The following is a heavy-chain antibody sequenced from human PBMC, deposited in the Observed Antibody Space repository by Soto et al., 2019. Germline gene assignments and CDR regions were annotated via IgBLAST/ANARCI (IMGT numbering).Heavy chain of an antibody. D-gene: IGHD2-15*01. CDR2: MDATDSFT. V-gene: IGHV5-10-1*01. CDR1: GYKFTTFW. J-gene: IGHJ3*01. CDR3: ARPASGGSSDAFDV. Sequence: VGSLKISCKDSGYKFTTFWFKWVLETPGKGLECLGRMDATDSFTNYSPPFEGHVTISVDRSISTAYLQWNSLQASDTAIYYCARPASGGSSDAFDVWGQGTTVTVSS.